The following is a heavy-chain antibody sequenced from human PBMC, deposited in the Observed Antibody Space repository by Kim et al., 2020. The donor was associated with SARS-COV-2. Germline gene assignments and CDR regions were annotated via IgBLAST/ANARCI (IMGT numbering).Heavy chain of an antibody. J-gene: IGHJ5*02. Sequence: DYRVTKRSRLTVNTDTSTNQFYLKLNSVTPEDTAVYYCTKEIAGGAWFDPWGQGTLVTVSS. CDR3: TKEIAGGAWFDP. D-gene: IGHD3-16*01. V-gene: IGHV6-1*01.